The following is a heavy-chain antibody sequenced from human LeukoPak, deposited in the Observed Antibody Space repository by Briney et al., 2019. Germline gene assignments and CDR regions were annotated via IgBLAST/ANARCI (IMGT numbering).Heavy chain of an antibody. Sequence: GGSLRLSCTASGFGVSNNYMSWVRQAPGKGLEWVAVIYSGAATFYADAVKGRFSLSRDNSQNALFLQMNSLKVEDSAVYYCARGPGLSAFDIWGQGTMVTVSS. CDR3: ARGPGLSAFDI. J-gene: IGHJ3*02. V-gene: IGHV3-53*01. CDR1: GFGVSNNY. CDR2: IYSGAAT.